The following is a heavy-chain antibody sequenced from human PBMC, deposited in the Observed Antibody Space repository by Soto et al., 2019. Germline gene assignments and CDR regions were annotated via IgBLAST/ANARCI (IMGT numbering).Heavy chain of an antibody. J-gene: IGHJ4*02. CDR3: AKNYQFDC. D-gene: IGHD2-2*01. V-gene: IGHV3-23*01. CDR2: INVGDAGT. CDR1: GFIFISYA. Sequence: PGGSLRLSCAASGFIFISYAMSWVRQAPGKGLEWVSSINVGDAGTNYADSVKGRFTISRDNSKNTLYLQMNFLRADDTAIYYCAKNYQFDCWGQGTLVTVSS.